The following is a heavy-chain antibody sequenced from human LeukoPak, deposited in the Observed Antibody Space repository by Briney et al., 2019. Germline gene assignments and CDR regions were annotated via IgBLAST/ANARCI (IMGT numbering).Heavy chain of an antibody. CDR2: INSDGSSI. CDR3: ARDKGYGSGNFWSVDY. D-gene: IGHD3-10*01. J-gene: IGHJ4*02. V-gene: IGHV3-74*01. CDR1: GFTFSSHW. Sequence: GGSLRLSCAASGFTFSSHWMHWVRQAPGKGLVWVSRINSDGSSISYADSVKGRFTISRDNAKNTLYLQMNSLRAEDTAVYYCARDKGYGSGNFWSVDYWGQGTLVTVSS.